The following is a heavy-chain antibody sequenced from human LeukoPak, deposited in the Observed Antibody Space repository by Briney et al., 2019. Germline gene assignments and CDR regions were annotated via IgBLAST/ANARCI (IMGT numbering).Heavy chain of an antibody. CDR2: INAGNGNT. Sequence: GASVKVSCKASGYTFTSYVMHWVRQAPGQRLEWMGRINAGNGNTKYSQEFQGRVTITRDTSASTAYMELSSLRSEDTAVYYCARDSAGFGGFDYWGQGTLVTVSS. CDR3: ARDSAGFGGFDY. V-gene: IGHV1-3*03. D-gene: IGHD3-10*01. J-gene: IGHJ4*02. CDR1: GYTFTSYV.